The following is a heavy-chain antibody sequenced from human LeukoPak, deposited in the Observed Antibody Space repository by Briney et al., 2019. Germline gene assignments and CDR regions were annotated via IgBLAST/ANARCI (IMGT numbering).Heavy chain of an antibody. CDR1: GGSISSSSFY. Sequence: SETLSLTCTVSGGSISSSSFYWGWIRQPPGKGLEWIGTIYYSGITYYNPSLKSRVTISVDTSKNQFSLKLSSVTATDTAVYYCAKDLTGTTLYYFDYWGQGTLVTVSS. J-gene: IGHJ4*02. CDR2: IYYSGIT. CDR3: AKDLTGTTLYYFDY. D-gene: IGHD1-7*01. V-gene: IGHV4-39*02.